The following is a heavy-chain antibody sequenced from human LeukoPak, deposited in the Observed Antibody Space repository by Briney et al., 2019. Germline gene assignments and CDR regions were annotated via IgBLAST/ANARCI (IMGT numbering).Heavy chain of an antibody. Sequence: GGSLRLSCAASGFTFSNAWMSWVRQAPGKGLEWGGRIKSKTDGGTTDYAAPVKGRFTISRDDSKNTLYLQMNSRKNEDTAVYYCLSGRYGMDVWGQGTTVTVSS. CDR2: IKSKTDGGTT. CDR1: GFTFSNAW. J-gene: IGHJ6*02. CDR3: LSGRYGMDV. D-gene: IGHD2-15*01. V-gene: IGHV3-15*01.